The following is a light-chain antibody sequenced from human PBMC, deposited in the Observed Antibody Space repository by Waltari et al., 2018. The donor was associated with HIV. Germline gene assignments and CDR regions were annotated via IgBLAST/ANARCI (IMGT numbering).Light chain of an antibody. J-gene: IGKJ1*01. Sequence: DIQMTQSPSSLSASVGDRVTITCRARQGIGNYLAWCQQKPGKAPKSLIYGAYILQSGVPSKFSGSGSGTDVTLTIRSLQPEDFATYFCQQYQTYPWTCGQGTKVEIK. V-gene: IGKV1-16*02. CDR1: QGIGNY. CDR2: GAY. CDR3: QQYQTYPWT.